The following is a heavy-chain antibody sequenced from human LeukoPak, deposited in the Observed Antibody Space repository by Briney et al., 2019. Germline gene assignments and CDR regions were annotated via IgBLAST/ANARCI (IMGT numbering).Heavy chain of an antibody. CDR1: GYAFTGYY. V-gene: IGHV1-2*02. J-gene: IGHJ4*02. CDR3: ARAGEQWLVRQAHFDY. Sequence: GASVKVSCKASGYAFTGYYMHWVRQAPGQGLEWMGWINPNSGGTNYAQKFQGRVTMTRDTSISTAYMELSRLRSDDTAVYYCARAGEQWLVRQAHFDYWGQGTLVTVSS. D-gene: IGHD6-19*01. CDR2: INPNSGGT.